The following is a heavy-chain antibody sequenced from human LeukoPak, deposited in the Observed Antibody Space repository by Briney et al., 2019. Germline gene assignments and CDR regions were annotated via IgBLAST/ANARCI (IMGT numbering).Heavy chain of an antibody. D-gene: IGHD6-13*01. V-gene: IGHV4-39*01. CDR2: IYYSGST. CDR1: GGSISSSSYY. J-gene: IGHJ4*02. CDR3: ARLSIAAAGRGFDY. Sequence: PSETLSLTCTVSGGSISSSSYYWGWIRQPPGKGLEWIGSIYYSGSTYYNPSLKSRVTISVDTSKNQFSLKLSSVTAAGTAVYYCARLSIAAAGRGFDYWGQGTLVTVSS.